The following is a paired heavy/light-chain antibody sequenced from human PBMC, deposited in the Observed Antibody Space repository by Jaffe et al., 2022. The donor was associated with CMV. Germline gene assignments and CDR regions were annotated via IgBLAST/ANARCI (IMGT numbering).Light chain of an antibody. J-gene: IGKJ1*01. CDR1: QSISSN. CDR2: GAS. CDR3: QQYNNWPRWT. V-gene: IGKV3-15*01. Sequence: EMVMTQSPDTLSVSPGERATLSCRASQSISSNLAWYQQKPGQAPRLFIYGASSRAAGIPARFSGSGYGTEFTLTISSLQSEDFAVYYCQQYNNWPRWTFGQGTKVEI.
Heavy chain of an antibody. CDR2: ITTDGFTT. Sequence: EVQLVESGGGLVQPGGSLRLSCAASGFTFSSYAMSWVRQAPGKGLEWVSVITTDGFTTYYADSVKGRFTISRDNSKDTLYLQMNNLRADDTAEYYCTKHLVIIPNGWHDVFDHWGQGTLVTVSS. D-gene: IGHD6-19*01. J-gene: IGHJ4*02. CDR1: GFTFSSYA. CDR3: TKHLVIIPNGWHDVFDH. V-gene: IGHV3-23*03.